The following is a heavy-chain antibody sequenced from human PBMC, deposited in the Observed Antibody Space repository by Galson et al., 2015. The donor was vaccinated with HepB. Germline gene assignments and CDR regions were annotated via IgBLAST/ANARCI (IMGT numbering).Heavy chain of an antibody. D-gene: IGHD4-11*01. J-gene: IGHJ3*02. CDR1: GFTFRSYG. CDR2: ISYDGSNK. CDR3: AKQLTVTTDAFDI. Sequence: LRLSCAASGFTFRSYGMHWVRQAPGKGLEWVAVISYDGSNKYYADSVKGRFTISRDNSKNTLYLQMNSLRAEDTAVYYCAKQLTVTTDAFDIWGQGTMVTVSS. V-gene: IGHV3-30*18.